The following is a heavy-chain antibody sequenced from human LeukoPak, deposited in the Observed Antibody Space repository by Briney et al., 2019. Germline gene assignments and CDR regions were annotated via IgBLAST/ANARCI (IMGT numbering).Heavy chain of an antibody. J-gene: IGHJ3*02. V-gene: IGHV4-39*07. Sequence: SETLSLTCAASGGSFSGSYYWGWIRQPPGKGLFWIGSIYSGGRIYYNPSLKSRVTISVDTSKNHFSLKLTSVTAADTAVYYCARAPWAYGNYVHAFDIWGQGTMVTVSS. D-gene: IGHD4-11*01. CDR2: IYSGGRI. CDR3: ARAPWAYGNYVHAFDI. CDR1: GGSFSGSYY.